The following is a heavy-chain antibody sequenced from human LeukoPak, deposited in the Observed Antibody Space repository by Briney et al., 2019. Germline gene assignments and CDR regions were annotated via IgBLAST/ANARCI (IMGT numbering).Heavy chain of an antibody. CDR2: INSDGYSI. CDR1: GFTFSGYW. V-gene: IGHV3-74*03. D-gene: IGHD2-21*02. J-gene: IGHJ4*02. CDR3: ARVHGVTPSY. Sequence: GSLRLSCAASGFTFSGYWMHWVRQAPGKGLVWVSRINSDGYSITYADSVKGRFTISRDNAKNTLYLQMNSLRVEDTAVYYCARVHGVTPSYWGQGTLVTVSS.